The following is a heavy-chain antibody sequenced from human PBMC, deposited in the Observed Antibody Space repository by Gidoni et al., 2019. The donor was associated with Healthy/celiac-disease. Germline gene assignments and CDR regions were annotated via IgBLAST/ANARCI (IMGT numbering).Heavy chain of an antibody. CDR3: TTPYGCGGDCYFDY. Sequence: EVQLVESGGGLVKHGGSLSLSCAASGFPFRNAWMSWVRQAPGKGLEWVGRIKSKTDGRTTDDAAPVKGRFTISRDDSKNTLYLQMNSLKTEDTAVYYCTTPYGCGGDCYFDYWGQGTLVTVSS. CDR1: GFPFRNAW. J-gene: IGHJ4*02. V-gene: IGHV3-15*01. CDR2: IKSKTDGRTT. D-gene: IGHD2-21*02.